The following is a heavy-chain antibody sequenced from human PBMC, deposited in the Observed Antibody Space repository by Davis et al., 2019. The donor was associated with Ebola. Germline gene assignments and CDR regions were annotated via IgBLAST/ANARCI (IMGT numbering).Heavy chain of an antibody. CDR1: GLPFSNAW. Sequence: GESLKISCAASGLPFSNAWMSWVRQAPGKGLEWVSVMYSGGSTYYANSVKGRFTISRDESKNTIHLQMNSLRGEDTAVYYCARDQTTIPRRWYSYGWDWYFDLWGRGTLVTVSS. J-gene: IGHJ2*01. CDR3: ARDQTTIPRRWYSYGWDWYFDL. D-gene: IGHD5-18*01. CDR2: MYSGGST. V-gene: IGHV3-66*02.